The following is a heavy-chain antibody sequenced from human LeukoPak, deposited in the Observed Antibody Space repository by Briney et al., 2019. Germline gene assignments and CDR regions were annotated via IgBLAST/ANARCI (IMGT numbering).Heavy chain of an antibody. V-gene: IGHV3-30*02. Sequence: GGSLRLSCAASGFTFSSYGIHWVRQAPGKGLEWVAFIRYDGSNKYYADSVKGRFTISRGNSKNTLSLQMTSLRAEDTAVYYCAKDHLMTTLLSMDVWGKGTTVTISS. CDR3: AKDHLMTTLLSMDV. J-gene: IGHJ6*03. CDR1: GFTFSSYG. CDR2: IRYDGSNK. D-gene: IGHD2/OR15-2a*01.